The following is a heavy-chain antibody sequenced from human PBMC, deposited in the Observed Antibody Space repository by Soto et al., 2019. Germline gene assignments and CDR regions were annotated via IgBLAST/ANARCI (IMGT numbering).Heavy chain of an antibody. J-gene: IGHJ4*02. V-gene: IGHV3-66*01. D-gene: IGHD6-19*01. CDR1: GFTVNYNY. Sequence: SLRLSCAASGFTVNYNYMSWVRQAPGKGLEWVSVIYTDGSPYYADSVKGRFTISRDNSKNTLYLQMNSLRAEDTAIYYCARAKPPSYSSGWYGFDYWGQGTLVTVSS. CDR2: IYTDGSP. CDR3: ARAKPPSYSSGWYGFDY.